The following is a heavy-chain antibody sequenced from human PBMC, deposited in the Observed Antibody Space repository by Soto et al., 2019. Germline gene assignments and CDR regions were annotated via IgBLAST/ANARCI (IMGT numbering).Heavy chain of an antibody. J-gene: IGHJ6*01. CDR2: IYPGDSDT. Sequence: GESLKISCKASGYSFTNYWIGWVRQMPGKGLEWMGFIYPGDSDTRYTSSFQGQVTISADKSISTAYLQWSSLKASATAMYYCSRRGPCYDDDSVYYAVGVLGQETTVNVSS. V-gene: IGHV5-51*01. D-gene: IGHD3-22*01. CDR3: SRRGPCYDDDSVYYAVGV. CDR1: GYSFTNYW.